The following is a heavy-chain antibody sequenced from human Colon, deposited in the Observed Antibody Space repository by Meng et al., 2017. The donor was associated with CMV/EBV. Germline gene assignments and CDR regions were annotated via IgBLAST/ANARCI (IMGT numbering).Heavy chain of an antibody. J-gene: IGHJ4*02. CDR2: IGNQHYSGTL. Sequence: GESLKISCAASGFTFSSYSMNWVRQAPGKGLEWVGFIGNQHYSGTLQYAASVKGKFTISRDDSKNIAYLQMNSLRTEDTAVYYCSRWGTETQQLLPYWGQGTLVTVSS. CDR3: SRWGTETQQLLPY. D-gene: IGHD3-16*01. CDR1: GFTFSSYS. V-gene: IGHV3-49*04.